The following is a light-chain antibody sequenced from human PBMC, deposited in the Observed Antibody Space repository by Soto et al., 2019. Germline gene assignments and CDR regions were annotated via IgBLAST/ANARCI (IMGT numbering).Light chain of an antibody. J-gene: IGKJ4*01. CDR1: QFVSTN. CDR3: QQRSNWPT. Sequence: ELVMTQSPATLSVSPGERATLSCRASQFVSTNLAWYQQRPGQAPRLLIYDAFHRATGIPARFRGSGSGTDFTLTISSLEPEDFAVYYCQQRSNWPTFGGGTKVDIK. CDR2: DAF. V-gene: IGKV3-11*01.